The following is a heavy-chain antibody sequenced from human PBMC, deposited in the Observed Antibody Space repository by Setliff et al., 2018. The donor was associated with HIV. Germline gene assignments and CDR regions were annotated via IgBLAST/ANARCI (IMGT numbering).Heavy chain of an antibody. CDR3: AVDLGYYYYDTTDYYYGGGLGY. D-gene: IGHD3-22*01. CDR1: RFTFTSAA. CDR2: IVVGSGNT. Sequence: SVKVSCKASRFTFTSAAVQWVRQARGQRPEWIGWIVVGSGNTKYAQRFQERVTITRDMSTRTAYMELSSLRSEDTTVYYCAVDLGYYYYDTTDYYYGGGLGYWGQGTLVTVSS. V-gene: IGHV1-58*01. J-gene: IGHJ4*02.